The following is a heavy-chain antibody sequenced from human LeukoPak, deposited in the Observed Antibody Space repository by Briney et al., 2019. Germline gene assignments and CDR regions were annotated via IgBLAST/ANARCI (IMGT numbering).Heavy chain of an antibody. CDR3: AKGGSSSPRSTFDY. CDR2: INGDGSTT. CDR1: GFTFSSYW. D-gene: IGHD6-13*01. V-gene: IGHV3-74*01. Sequence: GGSLRLSCAASGFTFSSYWMHWVRQAPGKGLVWVSHINGDGSTTSYADSVKGRLTISGDNAKNTVYLQMNSLRAEDTAVYYCAKGGSSSPRSTFDYWGQGTLLTVSS. J-gene: IGHJ4*02.